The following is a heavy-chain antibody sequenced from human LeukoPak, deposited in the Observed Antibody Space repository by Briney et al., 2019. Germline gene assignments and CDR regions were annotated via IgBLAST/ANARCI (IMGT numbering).Heavy chain of an antibody. Sequence: GGSLRLSCAASEFTFSSYSMNWVRQAPGKGLEWVSATSGSGGSTYYADSVKGRFTISRDNSKNTLYLQMNSLRAEDTAVYYCAKDSGGQLNYDFWSGYYNGGEWFDPWGQGTLVTVSS. CDR3: AKDSGGQLNYDFWSGYYNGGEWFDP. V-gene: IGHV3-23*01. CDR2: TSGSGGST. D-gene: IGHD3-3*01. CDR1: EFTFSSYS. J-gene: IGHJ5*02.